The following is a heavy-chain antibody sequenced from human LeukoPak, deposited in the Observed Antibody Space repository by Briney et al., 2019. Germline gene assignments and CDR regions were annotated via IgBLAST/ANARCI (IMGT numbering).Heavy chain of an antibody. V-gene: IGHV4-4*07. CDR1: GGSISSYY. CDR2: IYASGST. D-gene: IGHD3-16*01. Sequence: SETLSLTCTVSGGSISSYYWSWIRQPAGKGLEWIGRIYASGSTKYNPSLKSRVTISVDTSKNQFSLKLSSVTAADTAVYYCARVGGWPQYYYYYMDVWGKGTTVTVSS. CDR3: ARVGGWPQYYYYYMDV. J-gene: IGHJ6*03.